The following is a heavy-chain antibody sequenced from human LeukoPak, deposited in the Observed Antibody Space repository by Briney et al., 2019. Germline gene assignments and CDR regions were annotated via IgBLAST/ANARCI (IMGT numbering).Heavy chain of an antibody. J-gene: IGHJ5*02. CDR1: GGSTSSSSYY. CDR2: IYHSGST. CDR3: ARAGELTPLNWFDP. V-gene: IGHV4-39*01. Sequence: PSETLSLTCTVSGGSTSSSSYYWGWIRQPPGKGLEWIGSIYHSGSTYYNPSLKSRVTISVDTSKNQFSLKLRSVTAADTAVYYCARAGELTPLNWFDPWGQGTLVTVSS. D-gene: IGHD1-26*01.